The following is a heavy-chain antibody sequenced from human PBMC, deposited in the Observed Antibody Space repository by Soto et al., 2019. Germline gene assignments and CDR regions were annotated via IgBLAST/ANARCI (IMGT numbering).Heavy chain of an antibody. CDR1: GGTFSSYA. CDR2: IIPIFGTA. V-gene: IGHV1-69*12. J-gene: IGHJ6*02. Sequence: QVQLVQSGAEVKKPGSSVKVSCKASGGTFSSYAISWVRQAPGQGLEWMGGIIPIFGTANYAQKFQGRVTITADESTSTDYMELSSLRSEDTAVYYCAIQLIVDIVATMSYYYYGMDVWGQGTTVTVSS. D-gene: IGHD5-12*01. CDR3: AIQLIVDIVATMSYYYYGMDV.